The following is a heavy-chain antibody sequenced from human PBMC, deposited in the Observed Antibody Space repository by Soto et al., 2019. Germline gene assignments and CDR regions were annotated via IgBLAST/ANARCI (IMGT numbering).Heavy chain of an antibody. CDR1: GFTFSSYG. CDR2: IWDEGSNK. J-gene: IGHJ6*02. V-gene: IGHV3-33*01. D-gene: IGHD3-10*01. Sequence: QVQLVESGGGVVQPGRSLRLSCAASGFTFSSYGMHWVRQAPGKGLEWVAVIWDEGSNKYYADSVKGRFTISRDNSKNTLYLQMNSLRAEDTAVYYCARDVITMVRTLGGMDVWGQGTTVTVSS. CDR3: ARDVITMVRTLGGMDV.